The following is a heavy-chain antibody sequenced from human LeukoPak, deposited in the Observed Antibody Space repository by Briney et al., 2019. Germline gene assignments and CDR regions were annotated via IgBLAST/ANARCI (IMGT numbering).Heavy chain of an antibody. D-gene: IGHD6-6*01. Sequence: GGSLRLSCAASGFTFSSYGMHWVRQAPGKGLEWVAFIRYDGSNKYYADSVKGRFTISRDNSKNTLYLQMNSLRAEDTAVYYCARDRVAASGYYYGMDVWGQGTTVTVSS. CDR2: IRYDGSNK. V-gene: IGHV3-30*02. CDR3: ARDRVAASGYYYGMDV. CDR1: GFTFSSYG. J-gene: IGHJ6*02.